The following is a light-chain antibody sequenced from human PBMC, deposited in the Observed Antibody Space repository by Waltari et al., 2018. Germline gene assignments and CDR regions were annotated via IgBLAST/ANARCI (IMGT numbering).Light chain of an antibody. V-gene: IGLV2-23*02. CDR1: RRDIGSFHL. CDR3: CSYAGSDANIL. Sequence: QSALTQPASVSGSPGPSNTISCPGTRRDIGSFHLVSWYQQPPGKAPKVIIYEVNKRPSGVSNRFSGSKSGNTASLTISGVQAEDEADYYCCSYAGSDANILFGGGTKLTVL. J-gene: IGLJ2*01. CDR2: EVN.